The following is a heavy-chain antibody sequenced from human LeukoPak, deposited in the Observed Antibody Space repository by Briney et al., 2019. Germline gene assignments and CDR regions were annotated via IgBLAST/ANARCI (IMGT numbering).Heavy chain of an antibody. CDR1: GFTLSKYW. V-gene: IGHV3-74*01. Sequence: GGSLRLSCAASGFTLSKYWMLWVRQAPGKGLESVSRINADGTVTTYADSVKGRFTVSRDNADNTMFLQMNSVRDEDTAVYYCATKQWLAPPPDSWGQGTPVTVSS. CDR3: ATKQWLAPPPDS. J-gene: IGHJ4*02. D-gene: IGHD6-19*01. CDR2: INADGTVT.